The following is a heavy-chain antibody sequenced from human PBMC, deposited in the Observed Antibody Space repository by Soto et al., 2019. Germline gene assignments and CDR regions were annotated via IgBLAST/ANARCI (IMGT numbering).Heavy chain of an antibody. V-gene: IGHV4-59*01. Sequence: QVKLQGSGPGLVKPSETLSLTCTVSGGSIRSYYWSWFRQPPGKGLEWIGYIYYSGSTNYNPSLKSRVTISVDTSKNQFSLKLSSVTAADTAVYYCARDLGIHDAFDIWGQGTMVTVSS. D-gene: IGHD1-20*01. CDR3: ARDLGIHDAFDI. CDR2: IYYSGST. J-gene: IGHJ3*02. CDR1: GGSIRSYY.